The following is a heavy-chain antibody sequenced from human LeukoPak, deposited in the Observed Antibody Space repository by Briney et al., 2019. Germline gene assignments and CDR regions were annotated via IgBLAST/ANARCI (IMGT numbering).Heavy chain of an antibody. CDR3: ARVNLGQLLYWYFDL. D-gene: IGHD4-23*01. CDR1: DGSISTFY. Sequence: SETLSLTCAVPDGSISTFYWSWIRQPPGKGLEWIGYTHHSGTTYYNPSLKSRVTMSVNTSKHQFSLEMTSVTAADTAVYYCARVNLGQLLYWYFDLWGRGTLVTVSS. J-gene: IGHJ2*01. V-gene: IGHV4-59*01. CDR2: THHSGTT.